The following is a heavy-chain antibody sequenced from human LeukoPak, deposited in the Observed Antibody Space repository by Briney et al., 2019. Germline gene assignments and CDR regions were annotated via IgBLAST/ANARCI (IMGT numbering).Heavy chain of an antibody. V-gene: IGHV1-2*02. CDR3: ARGVLGYCSP. CDR2: INPNSGGT. Sequence: ASVKVSCKASGYTFTSNDINWVRQATGQGLEWMGWINPNSGGTNYAQKFQGRVTMTRDTSISTAYMELSSLRSEDTAVYYCARGVLGYCSPWGQGTLVTVSS. CDR1: GYTFTSND. J-gene: IGHJ5*02. D-gene: IGHD2-15*01.